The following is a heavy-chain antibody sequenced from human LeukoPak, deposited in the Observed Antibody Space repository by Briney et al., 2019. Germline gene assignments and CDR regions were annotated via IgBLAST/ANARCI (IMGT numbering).Heavy chain of an antibody. CDR1: GGSISSYY. CDR3: ARAGLDSSGTGP. CDR2: IYYGGST. J-gene: IGHJ5*02. D-gene: IGHD6-19*01. Sequence: PSETLSLTCTVSGGSISSYYWSWIRQPPGKGLEWIGYIYYGGSTNYNPSLKSRVTISVDTSKNQFSLKLSSVTAADTAVYYCARAGLDSSGTGPWGQGTLVTVSS. V-gene: IGHV4-59*01.